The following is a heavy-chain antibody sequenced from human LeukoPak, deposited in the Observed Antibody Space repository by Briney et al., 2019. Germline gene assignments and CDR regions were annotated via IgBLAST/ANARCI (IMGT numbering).Heavy chain of an antibody. CDR3: ARGKELLPFFDY. D-gene: IGHD1-26*01. Sequence: PSETLSLTCTVSGGSISSYYWSWIRQPPGKGLEWIGYIYYSGSTNYNPSLKSRVTISVDTSKNQFSLKLSSVTAADTAVYYCARGKELLPFFDYWGQGTLVTVSS. CDR2: IYYSGST. V-gene: IGHV4-59*01. CDR1: GGSISSYY. J-gene: IGHJ4*02.